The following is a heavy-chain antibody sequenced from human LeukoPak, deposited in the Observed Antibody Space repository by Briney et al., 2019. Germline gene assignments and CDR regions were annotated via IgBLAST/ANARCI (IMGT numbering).Heavy chain of an antibody. CDR3: AKNGSGTSRAFDV. Sequence: GGCLRLSCAASGFTFSSSAMSWVRQAPGKGLEWVSAISSSGGVTYYRDSVKGRFTVSRDNSKNTLYLQMNSLRAEDTALYYCAKNGSGTSRAFDVWGQGTMVTVSS. CDR2: ISSSGGVT. J-gene: IGHJ3*01. D-gene: IGHD3-10*01. CDR1: GFTFSSSA. V-gene: IGHV3-23*01.